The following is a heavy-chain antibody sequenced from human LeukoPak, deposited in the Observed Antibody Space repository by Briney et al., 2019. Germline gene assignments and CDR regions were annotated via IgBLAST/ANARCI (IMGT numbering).Heavy chain of an antibody. CDR3: ARDMDYYGSGSYYSNWFDP. CDR2: INPSGGST. V-gene: IGHV1-46*01. Sequence: GASVKVSCKASGYTFTSYYMHWVRQAPGQGLEWVGIINPSGGSTSYAQKFQGRVTMTRDTSTSTVYMELSSLRSEDTAVYYCARDMDYYGSGSYYSNWFDPWGQGTLVTVSS. D-gene: IGHD3-10*01. CDR1: GYTFTSYY. J-gene: IGHJ5*02.